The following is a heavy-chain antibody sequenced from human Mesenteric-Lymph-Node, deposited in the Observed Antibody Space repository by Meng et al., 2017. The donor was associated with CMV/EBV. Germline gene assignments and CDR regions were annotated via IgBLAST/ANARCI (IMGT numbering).Heavy chain of an antibody. CDR3: ALGGYCSGGSCYSDFDY. Sequence: YIVTSYGISGVRQAPGQGLEWMGWISAYNGNTNYAQKFQGRVTMTTDTSTSTAYMELRSLRSDDTAVYYCALGGYCSGGSCYSDFDYWGQGTLVTVSS. J-gene: IGHJ4*02. CDR1: YIVTSYG. V-gene: IGHV1-18*04. D-gene: IGHD2-15*01. CDR2: ISAYNGNT.